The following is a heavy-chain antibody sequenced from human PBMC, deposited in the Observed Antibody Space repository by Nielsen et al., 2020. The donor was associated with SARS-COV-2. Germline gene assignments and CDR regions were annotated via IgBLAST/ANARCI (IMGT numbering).Heavy chain of an antibody. V-gene: IGHV1-8*01. J-gene: IGHJ4*02. CDR3: ARELHDTIFFLSQEQYYFDY. D-gene: IGHD3-9*01. CDR1: GYTFTSYD. Sequence: ASVKVSCKASGYTFTSYDINWVRQATGQGLEWMGWMNPNSGNTGYAQKFQGRVTMTRNTSISTAYMELSSLRSEDTAVYYCARELHDTIFFLSQEQYYFDYWGQGTLVTVSS. CDR2: MNPNSGNT.